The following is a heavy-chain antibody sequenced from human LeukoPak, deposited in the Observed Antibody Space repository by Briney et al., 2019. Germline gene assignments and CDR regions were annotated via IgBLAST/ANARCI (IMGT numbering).Heavy chain of an antibody. CDR1: GFSFSTHS. D-gene: IGHD2-8*02. V-gene: IGHV3-21*06. Sequence: GGSLRLSCAGSGFSFSTHSLNWVRQAPGKGLEWVSSISSSGDSIYYADSVKGRFTISRDNAKNSLCLQMNSLTAEDTAVYYCSREPGGVFDYWGQGTLVTVSS. J-gene: IGHJ4*02. CDR2: ISSSGDSI. CDR3: SREPGGVFDY.